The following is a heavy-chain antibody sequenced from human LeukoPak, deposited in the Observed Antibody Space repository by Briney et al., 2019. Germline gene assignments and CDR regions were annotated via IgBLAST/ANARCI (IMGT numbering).Heavy chain of an antibody. V-gene: IGHV4-34*01. Sequence: SETLSLTCAVYGGSFSGYYWSWIRQPPGKGLEWIGEINHSGSTNYKSSLKSRVTISVDTSKNQFSLKLSSVTAADTAVYYCASNTGTVFDYWGQGALVTVSS. CDR1: GGSFSGYY. CDR3: ASNTGTVFDY. J-gene: IGHJ4*02. D-gene: IGHD7-27*01. CDR2: INHSGST.